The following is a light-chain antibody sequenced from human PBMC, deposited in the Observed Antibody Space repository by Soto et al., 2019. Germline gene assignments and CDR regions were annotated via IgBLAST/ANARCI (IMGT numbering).Light chain of an antibody. CDR1: QTISRDD. J-gene: IGKJ5*01. V-gene: IGKV3D-20*02. CDR2: ATS. Sequence: EIVLTQSPGTLSLSPGETATLSCRTSQTISRDDLAWYQQRPGQAPRLLVSATSRRATGIPDRFNGYGSGTDFTLTISSLEPEDSAVYYCQQRHMWPITFGQGTRLEIK. CDR3: QQRHMWPIT.